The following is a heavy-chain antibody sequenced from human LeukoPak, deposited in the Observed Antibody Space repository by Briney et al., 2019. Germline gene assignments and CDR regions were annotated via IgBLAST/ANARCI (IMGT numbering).Heavy chain of an antibody. V-gene: IGHV1-18*01. CDR1: GYTFTTYP. CDR2: NRVYTGAT. D-gene: IGHD1-26*01. J-gene: IGHJ5*02. Sequence: ASVKVSCKASGYTFTTYPIIWVRQAPGQGLEWMGWNRVYTGATNCAQKLQGRVTMTTDTSTSTAYMELRSLTSDDTAVYYCARVVGATLAWFDPWGQGTLVTVSS. CDR3: ARVVGATLAWFDP.